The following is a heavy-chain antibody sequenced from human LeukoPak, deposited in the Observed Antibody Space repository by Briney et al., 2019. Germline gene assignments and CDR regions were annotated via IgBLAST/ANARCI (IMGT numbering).Heavy chain of an antibody. V-gene: IGHV3-9*01. D-gene: IGHD3-10*01. Sequence: SLRLSCAASGFTFDDYAMHWVRQAPGKGLEWVSGISWNSGSIGYADSVKGRFTISRDNAKNSLYLQMNSLRAEDTALYYCAKLRFGELLPYYFDYWGQGTLVTVSS. CDR3: AKLRFGELLPYYFDY. CDR1: GFTFDDYA. J-gene: IGHJ4*02. CDR2: ISWNSGSI.